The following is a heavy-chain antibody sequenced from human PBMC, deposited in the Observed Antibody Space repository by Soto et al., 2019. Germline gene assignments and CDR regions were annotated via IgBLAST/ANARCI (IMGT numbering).Heavy chain of an antibody. CDR1: GGTFSSYT. Sequence: SVKVSCKASGGTFSSYTISWVRQAPGQGLEWMGRIIPILGIANYAQKIQGRVTITADKSTSTAYMELSSLISEDTAVYYCAGYGDYVERAEYFQHWGQGTLVTVSS. V-gene: IGHV1-69*02. D-gene: IGHD4-17*01. J-gene: IGHJ1*01. CDR2: IIPILGIA. CDR3: AGYGDYVERAEYFQH.